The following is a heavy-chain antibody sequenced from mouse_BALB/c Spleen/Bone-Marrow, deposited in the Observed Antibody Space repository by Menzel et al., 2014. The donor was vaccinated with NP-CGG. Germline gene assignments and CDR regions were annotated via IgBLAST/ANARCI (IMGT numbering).Heavy chain of an antibody. CDR1: GFTFSDYY. J-gene: IGHJ2*01. CDR3: ARGSSYFDY. V-gene: IGHV5-4*02. CDR2: ISDGGSYT. Sequence: EVQGVESGGGLVKPGGSLKLSCAASGFTFSDYYMYWVRQTPEKRLEWVATISDGGSYTYYPDSVKGRFTTSRDNAKNNLCLQMSSLKSEDTAMYYCARGSSYFDYWGQGTTLTVSS. D-gene: IGHD1-1*01.